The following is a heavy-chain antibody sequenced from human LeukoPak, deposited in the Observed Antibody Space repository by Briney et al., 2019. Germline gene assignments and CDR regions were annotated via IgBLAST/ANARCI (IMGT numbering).Heavy chain of an antibody. Sequence: SQTLSLTCTVSGGSISSGGYYWSWIRQHPGEGLEWIGYIYYSGSTYYNPSLKSRVTISVDTSKNQFSLKLSSVTAADTAVYYCARGPDDAFDIWGQGTMVTVSS. CDR1: GGSISSGGYY. V-gene: IGHV4-31*03. CDR3: ARGPDDAFDI. J-gene: IGHJ3*02. CDR2: IYYSGST.